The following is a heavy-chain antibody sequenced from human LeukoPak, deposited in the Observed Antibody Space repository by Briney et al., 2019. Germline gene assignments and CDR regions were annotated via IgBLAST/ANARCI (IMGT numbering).Heavy chain of an antibody. CDR2: IYSGGST. Sequence: GGSLRLSCAASGFTVSSNYMSWVRQAPGKGLEWVSVIYSGGSTYYADSVKGRFTISRDNSKNTLYLQMNSLRAEDTAVYYCEGYCSRTSCRLWLKRDYWGQGTQVTVSS. CDR3: EGYCSRTSCRLWLKRDY. CDR1: GFTVSSNY. D-gene: IGHD2-2*01. J-gene: IGHJ4*02. V-gene: IGHV3-66*02.